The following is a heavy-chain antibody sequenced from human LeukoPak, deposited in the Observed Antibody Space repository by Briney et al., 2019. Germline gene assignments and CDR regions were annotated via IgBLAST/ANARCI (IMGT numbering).Heavy chain of an antibody. CDR2: IIPIFGTA. D-gene: IGHD3-3*01. CDR3: ARDYDFWSGYFVDY. Sequence: SVKVSCKASGGTFSSYAISWVRQAPGQGLEWMGGIIPIFGTANYAQKLQGRVTMTTDTSTSTAYMELRSLRSDDTAVYYCARDYDFWSGYFVDYWGQGTLVTVSS. J-gene: IGHJ4*02. V-gene: IGHV1-69*05. CDR1: GGTFSSYA.